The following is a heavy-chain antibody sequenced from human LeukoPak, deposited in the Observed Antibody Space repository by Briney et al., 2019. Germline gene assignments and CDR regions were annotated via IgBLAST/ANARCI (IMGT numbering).Heavy chain of an antibody. V-gene: IGHV4-34*01. CDR3: ARGVIAAPHYYYGMDV. Sequence: PSETLSLTCAVYGASFSGYYWSWLPQPQGKGLKWFGEINHSGSTNYNPSLKSRVTISVDTSKNQFSLKLSSVTAADTAVYYCARGVIAAPHYYYGMDVWGQGTTVTVSS. CDR1: GASFSGYY. CDR2: INHSGST. J-gene: IGHJ6*02. D-gene: IGHD6-6*01.